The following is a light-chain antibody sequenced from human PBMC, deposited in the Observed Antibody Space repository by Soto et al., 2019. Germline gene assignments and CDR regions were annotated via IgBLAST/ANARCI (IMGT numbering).Light chain of an antibody. V-gene: IGLV2-14*01. CDR3: SSYTSSSTLVV. J-gene: IGLJ2*01. CDR2: DVS. CDR1: SSDVGGYNY. Sequence: QSALPQPASVSGSPGQSITISCTGTSSDVGGYNYVSWYQQHPGKAPKLMIYDVSNRPSGVSNRFSGSKSGNTASLTISGLQAEDDADYYCSSYTSSSTLVVFGGGTQLAVL.